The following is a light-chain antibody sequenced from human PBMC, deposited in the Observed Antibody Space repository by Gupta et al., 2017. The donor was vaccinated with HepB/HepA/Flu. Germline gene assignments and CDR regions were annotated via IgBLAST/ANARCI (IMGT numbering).Light chain of an antibody. CDR1: QSVVYSSNNKNY. Sequence: DIVMTQSQDSLAVSLGERAAINCKSSQSVVYSSNNKNYLAWYQQKPGPPPKFLIYWASTRESGVPDRFSGSGSGTDFTLTISSLQAEDVAVYYCQQYYSTPRTFGQGTKVEIK. V-gene: IGKV4-1*01. J-gene: IGKJ1*01. CDR3: QQYYSTPRT. CDR2: WAS.